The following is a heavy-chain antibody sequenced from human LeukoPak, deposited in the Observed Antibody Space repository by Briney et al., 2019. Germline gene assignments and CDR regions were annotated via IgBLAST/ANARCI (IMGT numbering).Heavy chain of an antibody. CDR1: GYIFINHG. V-gene: IGHV1-18*01. Sequence: SVQVSSQASGYIFINHGIAWVRPAPGQGLEYMGWISAYNGNTDYAQNLQGRVTMTTDTSTTTAYMELRSLTSDDTAVYYCARWGPSPSDYWGQGTLVTVSS. J-gene: IGHJ4*02. CDR2: ISAYNGNT. CDR3: ARWGPSPSDY. D-gene: IGHD3-16*01.